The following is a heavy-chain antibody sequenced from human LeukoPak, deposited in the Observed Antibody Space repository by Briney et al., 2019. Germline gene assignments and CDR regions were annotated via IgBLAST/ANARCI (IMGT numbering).Heavy chain of an antibody. CDR1: GFTFSSYA. J-gene: IGHJ3*02. D-gene: IGHD3-22*01. Sequence: GSLRLSCAASGFTFSSYAMSWVRQAPGKGLEWVSAISGSGGSTYYADSVKGRFTISRDNSKNTLYLQMNSLRAEDTAVYYCARDLTYYYDSSGPFDIWGQGTMVTVSS. CDR3: ARDLTYYYDSSGPFDI. V-gene: IGHV3-23*01. CDR2: ISGSGGST.